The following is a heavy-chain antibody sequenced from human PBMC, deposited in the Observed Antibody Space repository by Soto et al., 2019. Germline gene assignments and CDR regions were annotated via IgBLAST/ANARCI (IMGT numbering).Heavy chain of an antibody. D-gene: IGHD2-15*01. CDR2: INHSGST. J-gene: IGHJ4*02. Sequence: QVQLQQWGAGLLKPSETLSLTCAVYGGSFSGYYWSWIRQPPGKGLEWIGEINHSGSTNYNPSLKRRVTISVDTSKNQFSRKLSSVTAADTAVYYCARVGFSSGGSCCPSWGQGTLVTVSS. CDR3: ARVGFSSGGSCCPS. CDR1: GGSFSGYY. V-gene: IGHV4-34*01.